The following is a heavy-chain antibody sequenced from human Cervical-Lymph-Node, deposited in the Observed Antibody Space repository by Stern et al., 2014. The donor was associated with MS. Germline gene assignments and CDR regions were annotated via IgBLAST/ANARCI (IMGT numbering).Heavy chain of an antibody. D-gene: IGHD6-13*01. CDR3: AREAGIAAAAGYYFDY. Sequence: QVQLVESGGGVVQPGRSLRLSCAASGFTFSSYGMHWVRQAPGQGLEWGAVIWDDGRNKYYADSVKGRFTISRNNSKNTLYLQMNSLRAEDTAVYYCAREAGIAAAAGYYFDYWGQGTLVTVSS. CDR2: IWDDGRNK. CDR1: GFTFSSYG. J-gene: IGHJ4*02. V-gene: IGHV3-33*01.